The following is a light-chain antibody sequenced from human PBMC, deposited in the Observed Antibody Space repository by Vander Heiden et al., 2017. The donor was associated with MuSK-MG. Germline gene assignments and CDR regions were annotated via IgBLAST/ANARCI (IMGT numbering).Light chain of an antibody. Sequence: QSVVTQPPSASGTPGQRVTISCSLSHIGNNPANWYQPLPRTAPKLLIYSDVQRPSGAPDRFSGAKSGTSASMASRGLQAEDEADYYCESGDDSLNVWVFGGGTKLTVL. CDR2: SDV. V-gene: IGLV1-44*01. CDR3: ESGDDSLNVWV. J-gene: IGLJ3*02. CDR1: HIGNNP.